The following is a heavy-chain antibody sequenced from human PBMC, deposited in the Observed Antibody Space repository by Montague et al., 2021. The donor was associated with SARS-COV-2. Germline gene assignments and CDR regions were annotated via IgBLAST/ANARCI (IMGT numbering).Heavy chain of an antibody. J-gene: IGHJ5*02. D-gene: IGHD3-16*02. Sequence: SETLSLTCSVSGDSIRSSGYYWGWIRRPPGKGLEWIGTVYYSGSTNYNPSLKSRVTMPVDTSKNQFSLGLRSVTAADTAVYYCARLGFVELWLNLGWFDPWGQGTLVTFSS. CDR1: GDSIRSSGYY. CDR3: ARLGFVELWLNLGWFDP. CDR2: VYYSGST. V-gene: IGHV4-39*01.